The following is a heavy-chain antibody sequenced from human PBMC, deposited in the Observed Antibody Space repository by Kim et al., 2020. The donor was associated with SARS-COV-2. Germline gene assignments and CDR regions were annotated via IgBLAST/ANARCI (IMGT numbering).Heavy chain of an antibody. CDR1: GGSISSANW. V-gene: IGHV4-4*01. D-gene: IGHD3-3*01. Sequence: SETLSLTCAVSGGSISSANWLSWVRQPPGKGLGWIGEIHHSGMTNYNPSSKSRVSLLVDTSKNQMSLNLTSVTAAAPAAYWCASIPGWYFLVLGGRGTL. CDR2: IHHSGMT. J-gene: IGHJ2*01. CDR3: ASIPGWYFLVL.